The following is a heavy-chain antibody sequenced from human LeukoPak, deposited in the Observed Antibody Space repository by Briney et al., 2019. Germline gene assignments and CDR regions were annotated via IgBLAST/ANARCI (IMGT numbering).Heavy chain of an antibody. CDR3: ARDRSYNSGSTPLWDAFDI. J-gene: IGHJ3*02. CDR2: IIPILGIA. CDR1: GGTFSSYA. Sequence: GASVKVSCKASGGTFSSYAISWVRQAPGQGLEWMGRIIPILGIANYAQKFQGRVTITADKSTSTAYMELSSLRSEDTAVYYCARDRSYNSGSTPLWDAFDIWGQGTMVTVSS. D-gene: IGHD1-26*01. V-gene: IGHV1-69*04.